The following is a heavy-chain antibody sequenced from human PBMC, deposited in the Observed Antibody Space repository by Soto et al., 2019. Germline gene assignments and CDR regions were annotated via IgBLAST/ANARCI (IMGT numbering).Heavy chain of an antibody. J-gene: IGHJ4*02. CDR1: GFTFSSYW. D-gene: IGHD2-15*01. CDR3: VRTSLVVAAATREDY. V-gene: IGHV3-74*01. Sequence: EVQLVESGGGLVQPGGSLRLSCAASGFTFSSYWMHWVRQAPGKGLVWVSRINSDGSSTSYAGSVKGRFTISRDNAKITLYLKMNSLRAEDTDVYYCVRTSLVVAAATREDYWGQGTLVTVSS. CDR2: INSDGSST.